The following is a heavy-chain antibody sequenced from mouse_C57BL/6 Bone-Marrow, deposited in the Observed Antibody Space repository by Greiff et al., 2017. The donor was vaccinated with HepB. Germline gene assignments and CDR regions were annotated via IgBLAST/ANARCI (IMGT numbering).Heavy chain of an antibody. CDR3: ARHPLYY. CDR1: GFTFSSYG. D-gene: IGHD6-1*01. J-gene: IGHJ2*01. CDR2: ISSGGSYP. Sequence: EVQLVESGGDLVKPGGSLKLSCAASGFTFSSYGMSWVRQTPDKRLEWVATISSGGSYPYYPDSVKGRFTISRDNAKNTLYLQMSSLKSEDTAMYYGARHPLYYWGQGTTLTVSS. V-gene: IGHV5-6*01.